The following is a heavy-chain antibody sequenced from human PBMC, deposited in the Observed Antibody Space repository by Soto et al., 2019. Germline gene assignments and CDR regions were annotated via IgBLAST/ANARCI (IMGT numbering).Heavy chain of an antibody. CDR1: GGTFSSYA. D-gene: IGHD3-3*01. V-gene: IGHV1-69*13. CDR3: ARGSLRYYDFWSGYYWFDP. Sequence: SVKVSCKASGGTFSSYAISWVRQAPGQGLEWMGGIIPIFGTANYAQKFQGRVTITADESTSTAYVELSSLRSEDTAVYYCARGSLRYYDFWSGYYWFDPWGQGTLVTVSS. CDR2: IIPIFGTA. J-gene: IGHJ5*02.